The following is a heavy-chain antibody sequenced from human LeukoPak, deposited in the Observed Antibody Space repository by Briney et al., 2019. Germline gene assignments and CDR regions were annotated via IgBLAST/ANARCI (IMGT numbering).Heavy chain of an antibody. V-gene: IGHV3-48*03. J-gene: IGHJ4*02. CDR2: ISSSGSRI. Sequence: GGSLRLSCAASGFTFSSYEMIWVRQARGKGLEWVTYISSSGSRIHYADYVKGRFTVSRDNAKNSLYLQMNNLRADDTALYYCGRDRVGGRGYSLDYLGQGTLVTVSS. CDR3: GRDRVGGRGYSLDY. CDR1: GFTFSSYE. D-gene: IGHD5-18*01.